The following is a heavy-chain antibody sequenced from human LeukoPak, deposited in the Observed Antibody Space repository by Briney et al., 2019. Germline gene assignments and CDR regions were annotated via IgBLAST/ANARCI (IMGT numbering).Heavy chain of an antibody. CDR2: IRYDGSNK. CDR1: GFNLISSR. CDR3: AKVGVEMAAGLGY. D-gene: IGHD5-24*01. V-gene: IGHV3-30*02. J-gene: IGHJ4*02. Sequence: PGGSLIHAFAAPGFNLISSRIPSVPQAPAKGVENEPFIRYDGSNKYYGDSVKGRFTIARDNSKNTLYLQMNSLRAEDTAVYYCAKVGVEMAAGLGYWGQGTLVTVSS.